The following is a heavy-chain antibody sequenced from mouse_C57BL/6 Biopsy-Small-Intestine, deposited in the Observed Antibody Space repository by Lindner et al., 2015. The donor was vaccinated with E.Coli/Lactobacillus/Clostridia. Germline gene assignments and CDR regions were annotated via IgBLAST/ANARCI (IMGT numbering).Heavy chain of an antibody. Sequence: QLQESGSELMKPGASVKLSCKATGYTFTGYWIEWVRQRPGHGLEWIGQILPGSGSTTYSEKFQGKATFTADTSSNTAYMQLSSLTTEDSAIYYCARLFGYVMDYWGQGTSVTVSS. V-gene: IGHV1-9*01. CDR2: ILPGSGST. CDR3: ARLFGYVMDY. CDR1: GYTFTGYW. J-gene: IGHJ4*01.